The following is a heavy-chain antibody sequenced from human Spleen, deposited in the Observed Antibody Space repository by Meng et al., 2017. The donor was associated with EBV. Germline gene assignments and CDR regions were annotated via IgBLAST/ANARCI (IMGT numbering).Heavy chain of an antibody. D-gene: IGHD3-22*01. CDR2: VDPKDGDT. Sequence: VQSGAEVKKPGATMKLSCKVSGYTFTDHYIHWGQQAPGKGLEWVGFVDPKDGDTLYAEKFQGRATVSADTSTDTAYMDLSSLTYEDTAVYYCARGSYYYDGDALGAYWGQGTLVTVSS. J-gene: IGHJ4*02. V-gene: IGHV1-69-2*01. CDR1: GYTFTDHY. CDR3: ARGSYYYDGDALGAY.